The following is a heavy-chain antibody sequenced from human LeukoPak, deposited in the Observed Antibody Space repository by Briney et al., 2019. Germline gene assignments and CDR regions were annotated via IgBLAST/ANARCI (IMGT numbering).Heavy chain of an antibody. CDR2: INAGNGNT. J-gene: IGHJ4*02. D-gene: IGHD3-10*01. V-gene: IGHV1-3*01. CDR3: ARVSSMVRGVFDY. Sequence: GASVKVSCKASGYTFTSYAIHWVRQAPGQRLEWMGWINAGNGNTKYSQRFQGRVTITRDTSASTAYMELSSLRSEDTAVYYCARVSSMVRGVFDYWGQGTLVTVSS. CDR1: GYTFTSYA.